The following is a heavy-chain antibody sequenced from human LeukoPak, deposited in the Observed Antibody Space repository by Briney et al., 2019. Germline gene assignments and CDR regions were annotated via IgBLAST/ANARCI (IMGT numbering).Heavy chain of an antibody. J-gene: IGHJ4*02. CDR1: GFTFNSYS. V-gene: IGHV3-21*01. CDR3: ARDEYWLFPD. D-gene: IGHD3-22*01. CDR2: ISASGDFI. Sequence: PGGSLRLSCAASGFTFNSYSMNWVRQAPGKGLEWVSSISASGDFIYYADSLRGRFTISRDNAKNSLYLQMNSLRAEDTAVYYCARDEYWLFPDWGQGTLVTVSS.